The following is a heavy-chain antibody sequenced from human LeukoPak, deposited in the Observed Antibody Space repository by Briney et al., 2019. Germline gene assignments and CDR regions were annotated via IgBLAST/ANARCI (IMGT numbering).Heavy chain of an antibody. V-gene: IGHV3-21*01. CDR2: ISSSSSYI. CDR1: GFTFSSYS. Sequence: GGSLRLSCAASGFTFSSYSMNWVRQAPGKGLEWVSSISSSSSYIYYADSVKGRFTIARDNAKNSLYLQMNSLRAEDTAVYYCARDCPPPETDYMDVWGKGTTVTVSS. CDR3: ARDCPPPETDYMDV. J-gene: IGHJ6*03. D-gene: IGHD2-21*02.